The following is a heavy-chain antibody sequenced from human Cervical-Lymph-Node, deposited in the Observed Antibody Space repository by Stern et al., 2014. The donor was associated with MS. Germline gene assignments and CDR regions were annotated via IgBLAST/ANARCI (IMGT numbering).Heavy chain of an antibody. CDR1: GFSLTTSGMC. Sequence: QVTLRESGPALVKPTQTLTLTCTFSGFSLTTSGMCVSWIRQTPGKALECLAFIDWDDDKSYNTSLKPRLTISKDTSKNQVVLKMTNMDPVDTATYYCARFYSSSSFADAFDIWGQGTMVTVSS. CDR2: IDWDDDK. D-gene: IGHD6-6*01. CDR3: ARFYSSSSFADAFDI. V-gene: IGHV2-70*01. J-gene: IGHJ3*02.